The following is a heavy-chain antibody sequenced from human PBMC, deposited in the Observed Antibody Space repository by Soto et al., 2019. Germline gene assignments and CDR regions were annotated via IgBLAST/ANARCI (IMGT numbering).Heavy chain of an antibody. CDR3: ARHDDSSAYYPNWFDP. CDR2: IYYSGST. Sequence: QLQLQESGPRLVKPSETLSLTCTVSGGSISSNNYYWGWIRQPPGKALEWIGSIYYSGSTYYNPSRKSRVTISVDTFKNQFSLMLSSVTAEDTAVYYCARHDDSSAYYPNWFDPWGQGTLVTVSS. V-gene: IGHV4-39*01. D-gene: IGHD3-22*01. J-gene: IGHJ5*02. CDR1: GGSISSNNYY.